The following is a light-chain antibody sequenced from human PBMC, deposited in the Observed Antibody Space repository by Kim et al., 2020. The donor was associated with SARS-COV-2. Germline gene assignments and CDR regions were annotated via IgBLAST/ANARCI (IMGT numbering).Light chain of an antibody. Sequence: QSVLTQPPSVSAAPGQTVTISCSGSSSNIGEKSVSWYQQLPGTAPKLLIFDNNKRPSGIPDRFSGAKSGTSATLDITGLQTGDEADYYCGTWDTSLSGVVFGGGTQLTVL. J-gene: IGLJ2*01. CDR2: DNN. CDR3: GTWDTSLSGVV. V-gene: IGLV1-51*01. CDR1: SSNIGEKS.